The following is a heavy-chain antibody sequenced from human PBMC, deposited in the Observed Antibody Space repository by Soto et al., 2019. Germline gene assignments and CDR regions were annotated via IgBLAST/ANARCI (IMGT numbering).Heavy chain of an antibody. CDR2: IYYSGST. CDR3: ARLVVVAATSQLDP. V-gene: IGHV4-59*08. D-gene: IGHD2-15*01. CDR1: GGSISSYY. J-gene: IGHJ5*02. Sequence: SETLSLTCTVSGGSISSYYWSWIRQPPGKGLEWIGYIYYSGSTNYNPSLKSRVTISVDTSKNQFSLKLSSVTAADTAVYYCARLVVVAATSQLDPWGQGTLVTVSS.